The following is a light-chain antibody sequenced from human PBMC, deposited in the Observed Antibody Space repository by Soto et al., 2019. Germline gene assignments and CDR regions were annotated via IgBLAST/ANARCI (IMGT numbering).Light chain of an antibody. Sequence: EIVMTPSPLSLPVTPGEPASISCRSSQSLLHSNGYNYLDWYLQKPGQSPQLLIYLGSNRASGVPDRFSGSGSGTDFTLKISRVEAEDVGVYYCMQALQTPKTFGQGTRWISN. CDR3: MQALQTPKT. CDR2: LGS. J-gene: IGKJ1*01. V-gene: IGKV2-28*01. CDR1: QSLLHSNGYNY.